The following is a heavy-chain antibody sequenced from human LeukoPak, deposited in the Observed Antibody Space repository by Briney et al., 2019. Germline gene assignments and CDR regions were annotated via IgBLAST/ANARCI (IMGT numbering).Heavy chain of an antibody. J-gene: IGHJ4*02. CDR3: ASGFWSGYYTGAY. CDR2: INPSGGIT. V-gene: IGHV1-46*01. D-gene: IGHD3-3*01. Sequence: GASVKVSCKASGYTFTSYHMHWVRQAPGQGLEGMGIINPSGGITSYAQKFQGRVTLTRDMSTSTVYMELSSLRSEDTAVYYCASGFWSGYYTGAYWGQGTLVTVSS. CDR1: GYTFTSYH.